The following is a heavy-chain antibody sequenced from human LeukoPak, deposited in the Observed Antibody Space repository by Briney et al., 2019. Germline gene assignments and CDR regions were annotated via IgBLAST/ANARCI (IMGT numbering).Heavy chain of an antibody. CDR1: GGSFSGYY. J-gene: IGHJ5*02. Sequence: SETLSLTCAVYGGSFSGYYWSWIRQPPGKGLEWIGEINHSGSTNYNPSLKSRVTISVDTSKNQFSPKLSSVTAADTAVYYCAREDCGGDCYSEDWFDPWGQGTLVTVSS. CDR3: AREDCGGDCYSEDWFDP. D-gene: IGHD2-21*02. V-gene: IGHV4-34*01. CDR2: INHSGST.